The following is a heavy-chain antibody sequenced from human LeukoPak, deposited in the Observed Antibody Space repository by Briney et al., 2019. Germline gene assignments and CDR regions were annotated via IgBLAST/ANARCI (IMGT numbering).Heavy chain of an antibody. D-gene: IGHD4-23*01. V-gene: IGHV3-43*01. CDR1: GFIFDDYT. J-gene: IGHJ4*02. CDR2: ISWDGGST. Sequence: GGSLRLSCAASGFIFDDYTMHWVRHAPGKGLEWVSLISWDGGSTYYADSMKGRFTISRDNSKNSLYLQMNSLRTEDTALYYCAKDISDYGGNGGIDYWGQGTLVTVSS. CDR3: AKDISDYGGNGGIDY.